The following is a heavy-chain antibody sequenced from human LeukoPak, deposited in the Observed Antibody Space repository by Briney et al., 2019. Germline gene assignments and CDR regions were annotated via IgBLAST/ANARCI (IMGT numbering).Heavy chain of an antibody. D-gene: IGHD6-6*01. V-gene: IGHV4-59*01. J-gene: IGHJ4*02. Sequence: PGGSLRLSCAASRFTFSSYAMHWIRQPPGKGLEWIGYIYYSGSTNYNPSLKSRVTISVDTSKNQFSLKLSSVTAADTAVYYCARKNSSSSFDYWGQGTLVTVSS. CDR2: IYYSGST. CDR1: RFTFSSYA. CDR3: ARKNSSSSFDY.